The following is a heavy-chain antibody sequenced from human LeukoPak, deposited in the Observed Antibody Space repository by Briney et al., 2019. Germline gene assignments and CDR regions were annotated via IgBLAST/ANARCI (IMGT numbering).Heavy chain of an antibody. V-gene: IGHV1-8*01. Sequence: ASVKVSCKASGYTFTSYDINWVRQATGQGLEWMGWMNPNSGNAGYAQKFQGRVTMTRNTSINTAYMEVSSLRSDDSAVYYCARDRTYYYGSGSYPWHYWGQGTLVTVSS. CDR1: GYTFTSYD. D-gene: IGHD3-10*01. CDR3: ARDRTYYYGSGSYPWHY. J-gene: IGHJ4*02. CDR2: MNPNSGNA.